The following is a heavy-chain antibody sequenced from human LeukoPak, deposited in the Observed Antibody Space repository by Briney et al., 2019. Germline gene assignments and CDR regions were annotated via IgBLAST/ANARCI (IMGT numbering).Heavy chain of an antibody. J-gene: IGHJ4*02. Sequence: PETLSLTCTVSGGSISSSSYYWGWIRQPPGKGLEWIGEINHSGSTNYNPSLKSRVTISVDTSKNQFSLKLSSVTAADTAVYYCARHAYYDILTGYRPLYYFDYWGQGTLVTVSS. V-gene: IGHV4-39*01. CDR3: ARHAYYDILTGYRPLYYFDY. CDR1: GGSISSSSYY. CDR2: INHSGST. D-gene: IGHD3-9*01.